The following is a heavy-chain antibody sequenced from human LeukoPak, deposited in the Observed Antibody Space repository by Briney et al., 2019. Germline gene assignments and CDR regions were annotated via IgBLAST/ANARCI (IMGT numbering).Heavy chain of an antibody. J-gene: IGHJ1*01. CDR3: ARSYYCSSTSCPRFGSYFQH. CDR2: INPNSGGT. D-gene: IGHD2-2*01. V-gene: IGHV1-2*02. Sequence: ASVKVSCKASGYTFTGYYMHWVRQAPGQGLEWMGWINPNSGGTNYAQKFQGRVTMTRDTSISTAYMELSRLRSDDTAVYYCARSYYCSSTSCPRFGSYFQHWGQGTLVTVSS. CDR1: GYTFTGYY.